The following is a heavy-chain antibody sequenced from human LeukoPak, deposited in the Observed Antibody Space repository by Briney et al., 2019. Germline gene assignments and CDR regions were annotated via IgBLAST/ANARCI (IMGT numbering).Heavy chain of an antibody. J-gene: IGHJ4*02. CDR2: INHSGST. CDR3: ARGGYDSSGYYGY. Sequence: SSETLSLTCAVYGGSFSGYYWSWIREPPGKGLVWIGEINHSGSTNYNPSLKSRVTISVDTSKNQFSLKLSSVTAADTAVYYCARGGYDSSGYYGYWGQGTLVTVSS. CDR1: GGSFSGYY. D-gene: IGHD3-22*01. V-gene: IGHV4-34*01.